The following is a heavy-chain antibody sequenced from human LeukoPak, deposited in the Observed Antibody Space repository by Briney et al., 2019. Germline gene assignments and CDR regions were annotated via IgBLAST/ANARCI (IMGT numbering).Heavy chain of an antibody. D-gene: IGHD6-6*01. CDR2: IYYTGST. Sequence: SETLSLTCSVSGGSISSLYWSWTRQPPGKGLEWIGYIYYTGSTNYNPSLKSRVTMFVDMSKNQFSLRLSSVTAADTAVYYCARHRAYSSSSPLDYWGQGTLVTVSS. CDR1: GGSISSLY. J-gene: IGHJ4*02. CDR3: ARHRAYSSSSPLDY. V-gene: IGHV4-59*08.